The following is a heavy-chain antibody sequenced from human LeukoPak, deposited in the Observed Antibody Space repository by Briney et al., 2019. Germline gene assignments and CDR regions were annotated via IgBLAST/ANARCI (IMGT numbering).Heavy chain of an antibody. J-gene: IGHJ6*02. V-gene: IGHV4-34*01. CDR3: ARRDYSNLNGMDV. CDR2: INHSGST. D-gene: IGHD4-11*01. Sequence: SETLSLTCAVYGGSFSGYYWSWIRQPPGKGLEWIGEINHSGSTNYNPSLKSRVTISVDTSKNQLSLKLSSVTAADTAVYYCARRDYSNLNGMDVWGQGTTVTVSS. CDR1: GGSFSGYY.